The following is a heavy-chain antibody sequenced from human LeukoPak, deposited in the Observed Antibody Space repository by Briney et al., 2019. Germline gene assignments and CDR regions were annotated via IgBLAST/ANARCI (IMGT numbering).Heavy chain of an antibody. Sequence: SETLSLTCTVSGGSITTYYWSWIRQPPGKGLEWIGYIYYSRGTMYNPSLKSRVTISIDTSKSQLSLKVNSVTAADTAVYYCARGSSWYDYWGQGILVTVSS. CDR2: IYYSRGT. D-gene: IGHD6-13*01. V-gene: IGHV4-59*08. CDR1: GGSITTYY. CDR3: ARGSSWYDY. J-gene: IGHJ4*02.